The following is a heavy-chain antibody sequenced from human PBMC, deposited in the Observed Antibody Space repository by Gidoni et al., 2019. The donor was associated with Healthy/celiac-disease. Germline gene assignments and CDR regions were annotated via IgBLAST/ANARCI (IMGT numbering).Heavy chain of an antibody. CDR2: IYWDDDK. V-gene: IGHV2-5*02. CDR3: AHRGGYSSGWYQGEWFDP. CDR1: GFSLSTSGVG. Sequence: QITLKESGPTLVKPTQTLTLTCTFSGFSLSTSGVGVGWIRQPPGKALEWLALIYWDDDKRYSPSLKSRLTITKDTSKNQVVLTMTNMDPVDTATYYCAHRGGYSSGWYQGEWFDPWGQGTLVTVSS. J-gene: IGHJ5*02. D-gene: IGHD6-19*01.